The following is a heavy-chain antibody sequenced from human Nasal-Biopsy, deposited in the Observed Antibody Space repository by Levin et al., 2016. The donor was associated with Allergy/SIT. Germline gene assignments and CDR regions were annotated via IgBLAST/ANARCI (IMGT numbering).Heavy chain of an antibody. D-gene: IGHD3-22*01. CDR2: ISSSSNHK. CDR1: GFTFSSYS. V-gene: IGHV3-21*01. Sequence: GGSLRLSCVGSGFTFSSYSMTWVRQAPGKGLEWVSCISSSSNHKYYGDSVKGRFTISRDIAKNSLYLQMNNLRTEDTGVYYCAMVYDSSGFYSSWGPVDYWGQGTLVTVSP. J-gene: IGHJ4*02. CDR3: AMVYDSSGFYSSWGPVDY.